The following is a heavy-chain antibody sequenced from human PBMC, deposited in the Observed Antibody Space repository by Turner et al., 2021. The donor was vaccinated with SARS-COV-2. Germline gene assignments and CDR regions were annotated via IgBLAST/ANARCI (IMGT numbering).Heavy chain of an antibody. CDR1: GGSISSSSYY. D-gene: IGHD1-1*01. V-gene: IGHV4-39*01. CDR3: ARLRPTQNFDY. Sequence: QLQLQESGPGLVKPSETLSLTCTVSGGSISSSSYYWGWIRRPPGKGLEWIGSIYYSGSTYYNQSLKSRVTISVDTSKNQFSLKLSSVTAADTAVYYCARLRPTQNFDYWGQGTLVTVSS. J-gene: IGHJ4*02. CDR2: IYYSGST.